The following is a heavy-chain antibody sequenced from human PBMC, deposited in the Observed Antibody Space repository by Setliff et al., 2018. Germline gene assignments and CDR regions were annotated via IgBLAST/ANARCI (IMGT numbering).Heavy chain of an antibody. Sequence: SETLSLTCTVSGASLRSGSNYWGWFRQPAGKGLEWIGRIYTDGTTNYNPSLKSRVSISADTSMNHFSLRMTSVSAADTAVYYCAKEHVVISFVNNIHHHYGMDVWGQGTTVTVSS. CDR2: IYTDGTT. J-gene: IGHJ6*02. CDR3: AKEHVVISFVNNIHHHYGMDV. CDR1: GASLRSGSNY. V-gene: IGHV4-61*02. D-gene: IGHD2-21*01.